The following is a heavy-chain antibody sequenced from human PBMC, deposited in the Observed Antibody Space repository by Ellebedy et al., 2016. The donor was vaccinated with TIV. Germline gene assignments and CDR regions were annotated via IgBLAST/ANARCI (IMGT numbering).Heavy chain of an antibody. CDR3: ARVTFTYGSVGMDV. Sequence: AASVKVSCKASGYTFSSYGMSWVRQAPGQGLEWMGIIDPSGGRPTYAQRFQGRVTMTRDTSTSTFDMELSSLRSDDTALYYCARVTFTYGSVGMDVWGQGTKVTVSS. CDR1: GYTFSSYG. D-gene: IGHD3-10*01. V-gene: IGHV1-46*01. CDR2: IDPSGGRP. J-gene: IGHJ6*02.